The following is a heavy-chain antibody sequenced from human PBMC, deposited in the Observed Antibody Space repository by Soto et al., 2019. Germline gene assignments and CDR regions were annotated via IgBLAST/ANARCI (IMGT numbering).Heavy chain of an antibody. V-gene: IGHV4-30-2*01. J-gene: IGHJ5*02. CDR2: IYHSGST. D-gene: IGHD5-18*01. CDR3: SSERGYRTNSFDP. Sequence: TLSITCAVSGDSISSGGYSWSWIRQPPGKGLEWIGYIYHSGSTYYNPSLKSRVTISVDRSKNQFSLKLSSVTAADTAVYYRSSERGYRTNSFDPWCQGTFVSVSS. CDR1: GDSISSGGYS.